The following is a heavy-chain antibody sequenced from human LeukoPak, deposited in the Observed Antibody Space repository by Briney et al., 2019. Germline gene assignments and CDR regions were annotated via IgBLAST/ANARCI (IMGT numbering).Heavy chain of an antibody. CDR2: ISGSGGST. D-gene: IGHD6-13*01. CDR3: ASWIAAAGNTVGWFDP. J-gene: IGHJ5*02. CDR1: GFTFSSYA. Sequence: GGSLRLSCAASGFTFSSYAMSWVRQAPGKGLEWVSAISGSGGSTYYADSVKGRFTISRDNSKNTLYLQMNSLRAEDTAVYYCASWIAAAGNTVGWFDPWGQGTLVTVSS. V-gene: IGHV3-23*01.